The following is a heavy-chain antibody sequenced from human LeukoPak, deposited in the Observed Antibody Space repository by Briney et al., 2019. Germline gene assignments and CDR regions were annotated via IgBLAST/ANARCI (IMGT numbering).Heavy chain of an antibody. CDR2: IYYSGST. CDR3: AREVEHDTSAFDI. CDR1: GGSISSYY. Sequence: PSETLSLTCTVSGGSISSYYWSWIRQPPGKGLEWIGYIYYSGSTNYNPSLKSRVTISVDTSKNQFSLKLSSVTAADTAVYYCAREVEHDTSAFDIWGQGTMVTVSS. V-gene: IGHV4-59*01. D-gene: IGHD2-2*01. J-gene: IGHJ3*02.